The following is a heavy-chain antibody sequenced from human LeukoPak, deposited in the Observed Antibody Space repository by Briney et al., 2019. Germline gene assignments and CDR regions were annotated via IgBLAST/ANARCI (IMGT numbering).Heavy chain of an antibody. CDR2: IIPIFGTA. CDR1: GGTFSSYA. D-gene: IGHD2-2*01. V-gene: IGHV1-69*13. Sequence: ASVKVSCKASGGTFSSYAISWVRQAPGQGLEWMGGIIPIFGTANYAQKFQGRVTITADESTSTAYMELSSLRSEDTAVYYCARTQNGGIPGANARFDPWGQGTLVTVSS. J-gene: IGHJ5*02. CDR3: ARTQNGGIPGANARFDP.